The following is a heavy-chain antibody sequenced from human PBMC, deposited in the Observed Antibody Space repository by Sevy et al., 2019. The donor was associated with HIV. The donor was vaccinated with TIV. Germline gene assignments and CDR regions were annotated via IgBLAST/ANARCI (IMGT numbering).Heavy chain of an antibody. Sequence: GGSLRLSCAASGFTFSSYWMNWVRQTPGKGLEWVANINRDESDKYYVDSVKGRFTISRDNAKKSLYLQMNSLRAEDTAIYSGARFTDHGAGSKWSGHYMDVWGKGTTVTVSS. V-gene: IGHV3-7*03. CDR1: GFTFSSYW. J-gene: IGHJ6*03. D-gene: IGHD4-17*01. CDR2: INRDESDK. CDR3: ARFTDHGAGSKWSGHYMDV.